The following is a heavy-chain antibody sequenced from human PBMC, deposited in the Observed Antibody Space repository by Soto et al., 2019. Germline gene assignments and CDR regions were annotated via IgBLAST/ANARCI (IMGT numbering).Heavy chain of an antibody. CDR1: GYSFTSYW. Sequence: EVQLVQSGAEVKKPGESLKISCKGSGYSFTSYWIGWVRQMPGKGLEWMGIIYPGDSDTRYSPSFQGQVTISADKSISTAYLQWSSLKASDTAMYYCARKDTMVRGVHLGWAFDIWGQGTMVTVSS. V-gene: IGHV5-51*03. CDR2: IYPGDSDT. CDR3: ARKDTMVRGVHLGWAFDI. D-gene: IGHD3-10*01. J-gene: IGHJ3*02.